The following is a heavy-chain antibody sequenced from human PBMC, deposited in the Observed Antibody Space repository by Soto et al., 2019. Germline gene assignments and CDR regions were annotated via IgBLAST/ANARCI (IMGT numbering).Heavy chain of an antibody. CDR2: IYYSGST. CDR3: ARQSRQSRDGYNSDFDY. J-gene: IGHJ4*02. CDR1: GGSISSSSYY. Sequence: SETLSLTCTVSGGSISSSSYYWGWIRQPPGKGLEWIGGIYYSGSTYYNPSLESRVTISVDTSKNQFSLKLSSVTAADTAVYYCARQSRQSRDGYNSDFDYWGQGTLVTVSS. D-gene: IGHD5-12*01. V-gene: IGHV4-39*01.